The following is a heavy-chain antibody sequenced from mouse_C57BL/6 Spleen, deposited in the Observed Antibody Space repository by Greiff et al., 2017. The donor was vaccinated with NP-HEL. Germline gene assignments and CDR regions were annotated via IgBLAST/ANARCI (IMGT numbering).Heavy chain of an antibody. V-gene: IGHV1-82*01. D-gene: IGHD2-3*01. Sequence: QVQLQQSGPELVKPGASVKISCKASGYAFSSSWMNWVKQRPGKGLEWIGRIYPGDGDTNYNGKFKGKATLTADKSSSTAYMQLSSLTSEDSAVYFCARVYDGDSSFDYWGQGTTLTVSS. CDR2: IYPGDGDT. CDR1: GYAFSSSW. J-gene: IGHJ2*01. CDR3: ARVYDGDSSFDY.